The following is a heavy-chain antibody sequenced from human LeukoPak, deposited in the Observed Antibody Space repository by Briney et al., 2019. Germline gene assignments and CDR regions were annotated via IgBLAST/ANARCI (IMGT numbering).Heavy chain of an antibody. CDR2: LLYDGSDK. Sequence: GGSLRLSCAASGFTFSTYGMHWVRQAPGKGLEWVAFLLYDGSDKYYADSVKGRFTISRDNSKNTLYLQMNSLRAEDMAVYYCAKGRGYYYPGDYWGQGTLVTVSS. D-gene: IGHD3-22*01. V-gene: IGHV3-30*02. J-gene: IGHJ4*02. CDR3: AKGRGYYYPGDY. CDR1: GFTFSTYG.